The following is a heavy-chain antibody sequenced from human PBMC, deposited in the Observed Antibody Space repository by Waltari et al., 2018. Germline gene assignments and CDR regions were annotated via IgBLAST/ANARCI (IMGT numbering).Heavy chain of an antibody. D-gene: IGHD2-15*01. J-gene: IGHJ3*02. CDR2: ISYDGSNK. V-gene: IGHV3-30*01. Sequence: QLHLLESGGAVVRPGSPLRLSCAASGLTFSGYAIHWFRQPQGRGLEWVAVISYDGSNKYYADSVKGRFTISRDNSKNTLYLQMNSLRAEDTAVYYCARKRGYCSGGSCYSVGAAFDIWGQGTMVTVSS. CDR3: ARKRGYCSGGSCYSVGAAFDI. CDR1: GLTFSGYA.